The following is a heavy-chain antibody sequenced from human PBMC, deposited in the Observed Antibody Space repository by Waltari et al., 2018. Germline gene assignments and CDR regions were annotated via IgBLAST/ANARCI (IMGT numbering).Heavy chain of an antibody. CDR2: IYYSGST. D-gene: IGHD3-3*01. CDR1: GGSISSYY. J-gene: IGHJ5*02. Sequence: QVQLQESGPGLVKPSETLSLTCTVPGGSISSYYWSWIRQPPGKGLEWIGYIYYSGSTNYNPSLKSRVTISVDTSKNQFSLKLSSVTAADTAVYYCARVVDYDFWSGYYTGLWFDPWGQGTLVTVSS. V-gene: IGHV4-59*01. CDR3: ARVVDYDFWSGYYTGLWFDP.